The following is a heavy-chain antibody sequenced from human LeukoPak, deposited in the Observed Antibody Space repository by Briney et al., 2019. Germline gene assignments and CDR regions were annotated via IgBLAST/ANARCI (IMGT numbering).Heavy chain of an antibody. CDR3: VKMAGPERRHYFDP. D-gene: IGHD1-1*01. CDR2: INGRGDDK. J-gene: IGHJ4*02. CDR1: GFTFSSHG. V-gene: IGHV3-23*01. Sequence: PGGSLRLSCEGSGFTFSSHGMAWVRQDPGKAFDWVSGINGRGDDKYYAVSVKGRFTVSRDNSRNTLYLHMSVLRAEDTAVYYCVKMAGPERRHYFDPWGPGILVSVSS.